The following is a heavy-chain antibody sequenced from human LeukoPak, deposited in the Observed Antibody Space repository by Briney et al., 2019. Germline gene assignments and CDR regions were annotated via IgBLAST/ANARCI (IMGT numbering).Heavy chain of an antibody. Sequence: GGSLRLSCAASGFTFSSYVMSWVRQAPGKGLEWVSAISGSGGSTYYADSVKGRFTISRDNSKNTLYLQMNSLRAEDTAVYYCAKAYYYDSSGYCPFDYWGQGTLVTVSS. V-gene: IGHV3-23*01. CDR3: AKAYYYDSSGYCPFDY. CDR1: GFTFSSYV. D-gene: IGHD3-22*01. CDR2: ISGSGGST. J-gene: IGHJ4*02.